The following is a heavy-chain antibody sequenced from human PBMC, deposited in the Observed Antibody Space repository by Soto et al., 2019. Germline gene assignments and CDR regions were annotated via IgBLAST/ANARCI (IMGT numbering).Heavy chain of an antibody. D-gene: IGHD2-8*02. CDR2: ISAGSEGA. V-gene: IGHV3-23*01. Sequence: EVQLLESGGGLVQPGGALRLSCAASGFTFSSHAMSWVRQAPGKGLEWISSISAGSEGAYYADSVKGRFTISRDNSNNTPYLQMNILGAEDTAVYLCVRGLGWCLWWGPGNLVTVSS. J-gene: IGHJ4*02. CDR3: VRGLGWCLW. CDR1: GFTFSSHA.